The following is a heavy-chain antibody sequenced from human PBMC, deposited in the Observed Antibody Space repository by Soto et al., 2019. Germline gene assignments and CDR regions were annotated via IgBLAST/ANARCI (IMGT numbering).Heavy chain of an antibody. J-gene: IGHJ2*01. V-gene: IGHV3-23*01. CDR2: ISGSGGST. D-gene: IGHD2-15*01. CDR3: VNDWVFCCGGSWYSYWCFDL. Sequence: GGSLRLSCAASGVTFSSYAMSWVRQAPGKGLEWDSAISGSGGSTYYADSVKGRFTISRDNSKNTLYLQMNSLRAEEMAVYYFVNDWVFCCGGSWYSYWCFDLWGRGTLVTVSS. CDR1: GVTFSSYA.